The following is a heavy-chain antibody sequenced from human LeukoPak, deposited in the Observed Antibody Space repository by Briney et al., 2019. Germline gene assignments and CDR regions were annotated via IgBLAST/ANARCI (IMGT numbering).Heavy chain of an antibody. CDR3: ARGSSSWYYFDY. CDR2: ITLSSSSI. Sequence: GGSLRLSCAASGFNFNNYNMNWVRQAPGKGLEWVSYITLSSSSIYYADSVKGRFTISRDNAKNSLYLQMNSLRAEDTAVYYCARGSSSWYYFDYWGQGTLVTVSS. D-gene: IGHD6-13*01. J-gene: IGHJ4*02. V-gene: IGHV3-48*01. CDR1: GFNFNNYN.